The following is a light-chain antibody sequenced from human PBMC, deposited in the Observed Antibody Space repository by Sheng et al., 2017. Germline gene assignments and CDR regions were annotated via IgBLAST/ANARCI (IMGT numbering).Light chain of an antibody. J-gene: IGKJ1*01. CDR3: QQTYGMPWT. V-gene: IGKV1-39*01. CDR2: AAS. CDR1: QSITTF. Sequence: DIQMTQSPSSLPASVGDRVTITCRASQSITTFLNWYQQKPGKAPKVLIYAASNLQGGVPSRFSGSGSGTDFTLIISALQPEDFATYFCQQTYGMPWTFGLGTRWRSN.